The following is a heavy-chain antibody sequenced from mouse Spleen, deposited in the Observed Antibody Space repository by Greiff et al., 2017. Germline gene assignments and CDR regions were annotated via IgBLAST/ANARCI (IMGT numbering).Heavy chain of an antibody. Sequence: VQLQQSGPGLVAPSQSLSITCTVSGFSFSRYSVHWVRQPPGKGLEWLGMIWGGGSTDYNSALKSRLSISKDNSKSQVFLKMNSLQADDTAIYYCARKMASSGYPYYAMDYWGQGTSVTVSS. CDR2: IWGGGST. CDR3: ARKMASSGYPYYAMDY. J-gene: IGHJ4*01. D-gene: IGHD3-2*02. V-gene: IGHV2-6-4*01. CDR1: GFSFSRYS.